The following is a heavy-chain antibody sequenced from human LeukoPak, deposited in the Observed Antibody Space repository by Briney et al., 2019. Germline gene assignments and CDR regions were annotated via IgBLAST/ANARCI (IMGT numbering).Heavy chain of an antibody. CDR2: IYYSGST. D-gene: IGHD4-11*01. CDR1: GGSISSYY. Sequence: SETLSLTCTVSGGSISSYYWSWIRQPPGKGLEWIGYIYYSGSTNYNPSLKSRVTISVDTSKNQSSLKLSSVTAADTAVYYCARIDDYSNYYVDYWGQGTLVTVSS. J-gene: IGHJ4*02. CDR3: ARIDDYSNYYVDY. V-gene: IGHV4-59*01.